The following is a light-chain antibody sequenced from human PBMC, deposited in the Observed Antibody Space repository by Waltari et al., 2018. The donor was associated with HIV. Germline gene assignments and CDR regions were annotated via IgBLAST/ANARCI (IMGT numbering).Light chain of an antibody. J-gene: IGLJ3*02. CDR1: SGSVSTRYY. CDR3: VLYMGSGISV. V-gene: IGLV8-61*01. CDR2: STN. Sequence: QTVVTQEPSFSVSPGGTVTLTCGLSSGSVSTRYYPSWYQQTPGQAPLTLIYSTNTRSSGVPDRYAGSILGNKAALTITGAQADDESDYYCVLYMGSGISVFGGGTKLTVL.